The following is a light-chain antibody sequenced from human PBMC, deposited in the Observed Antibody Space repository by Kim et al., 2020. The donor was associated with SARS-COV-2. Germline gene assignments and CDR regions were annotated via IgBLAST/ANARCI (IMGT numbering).Light chain of an antibody. V-gene: IGLV3-1*01. CDR2: QDT. Sequence: SYELTQPPSVSVSPGQTASITCSGDKLGDKYVFWYQQKPGQSPVLVIYQDTKRPSGIPERFSASNSGNTATLTISGTQATDEADYYCQAWDSGTAAVFGGGTQLTVL. CDR1: KLGDKY. J-gene: IGLJ2*01. CDR3: QAWDSGTAAV.